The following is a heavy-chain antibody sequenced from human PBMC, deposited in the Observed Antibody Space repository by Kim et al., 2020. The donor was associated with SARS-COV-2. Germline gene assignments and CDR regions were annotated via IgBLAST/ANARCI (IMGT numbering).Heavy chain of an antibody. CDR2: IIPIFGTA. Sequence: SVKVSCKASGGTFSSYAISWVRQAPGQGLEWMGGIIPIFGTANYAQNFQGRVTITADESTSTAYMELSSLRSEDTAVYYCASTDRSGFSFYWGQGTLVTVSS. CDR1: GGTFSSYA. J-gene: IGHJ4*02. CDR3: ASTDRSGFSFY. V-gene: IGHV1-69*13. D-gene: IGHD3-10*01.